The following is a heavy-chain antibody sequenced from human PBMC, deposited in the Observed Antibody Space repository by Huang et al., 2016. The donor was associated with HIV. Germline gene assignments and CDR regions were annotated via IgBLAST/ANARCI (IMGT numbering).Heavy chain of an antibody. Sequence: EVQLVESGGGVVQPGRSLRLSCTASGFTFGDYAMSWLRQAPGKGLEWVVFIRSKIYGGATDYAASIKGGFIISRDDSKSIAYLQMNSLRTEDTAVYYCARGRGGYSYGSEDHWGQGTLVIVSS. D-gene: IGHD5-18*01. J-gene: IGHJ4*02. CDR2: IRSKIYGGAT. CDR1: GFTFGDYA. V-gene: IGHV3-49*03. CDR3: ARGRGGYSYGSEDH.